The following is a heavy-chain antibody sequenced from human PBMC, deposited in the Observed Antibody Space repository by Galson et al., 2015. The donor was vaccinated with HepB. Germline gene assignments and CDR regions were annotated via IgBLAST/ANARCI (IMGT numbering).Heavy chain of an antibody. V-gene: IGHV3-21*01. CDR2: ISSDSSYI. D-gene: IGHD5-18*01. J-gene: IGHJ4*02. Sequence: GKGLEWVSSISSDSSYIYYSDSLKGRFTISRDNAKNSLYLQMNSLRAENTAVYYCARVGYSYGFDYWGQGTLVTVSS. CDR3: ARVGYSYGFDY.